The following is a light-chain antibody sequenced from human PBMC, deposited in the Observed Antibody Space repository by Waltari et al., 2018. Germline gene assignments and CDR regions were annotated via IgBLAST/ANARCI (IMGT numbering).Light chain of an antibody. CDR1: ILAKNY. CDR2: EDS. J-gene: IGLJ3*02. V-gene: IGLV3-27*01. CDR3: FSAADNNWV. Sequence: SYELTQPSSVSVSPGQTAKLLCSGDILAKNYARWFQQKPGQAPLLLIYEDSERPSEIPGRFSGSSSGTTVTLTITGAHVDDEADYYCFSAADNNWVFGGGTKLTVL.